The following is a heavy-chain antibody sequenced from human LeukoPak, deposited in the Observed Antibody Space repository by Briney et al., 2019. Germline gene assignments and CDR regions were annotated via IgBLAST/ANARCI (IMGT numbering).Heavy chain of an antibody. V-gene: IGHV1-2*02. Sequence: ASVKVSCKASEYTFTDYYMHWVRQAPGQGLEWMGWINPNSGGTNYAQKFQGRVTMTRDTSISTAYMELSRLRSDDTAVYYCARDGCSSTSCYVGYYYYYMDVWGKGTTVTVSS. CDR3: ARDGCSSTSCYVGYYYYYMDV. D-gene: IGHD2-2*01. CDR1: EYTFTDYY. CDR2: INPNSGGT. J-gene: IGHJ6*03.